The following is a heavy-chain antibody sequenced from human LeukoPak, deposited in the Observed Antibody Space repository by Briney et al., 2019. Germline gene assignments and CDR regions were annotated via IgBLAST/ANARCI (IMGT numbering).Heavy chain of an antibody. V-gene: IGHV4-59*08. Sequence: SETLSLTCTVSGGSISRYYWSWIRQPPGKGLEWIGYIYDNGSTKYSPSLQSRVTMSVDTSRNQFSLKLSSVTAADTAVYYCARYGGGVLWYFDYWGQGTLVTVSS. J-gene: IGHJ4*02. CDR2: IYDNGST. CDR1: GGSISRYY. D-gene: IGHD3-10*01. CDR3: ARYGGGVLWYFDY.